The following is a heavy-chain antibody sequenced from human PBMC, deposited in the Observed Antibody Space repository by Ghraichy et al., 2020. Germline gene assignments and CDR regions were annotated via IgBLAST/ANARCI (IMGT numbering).Heavy chain of an antibody. Sequence: SETLSLTCTVSGGSISSYYWSWIRKPPGKGLEWIGYIYYSGSTNYNPSLKSRVTISVDTSKNQFSLKLSSVTAADTAVYYCARLGILDYFDYWGQGTLVTVSS. CDR1: GGSISSYY. J-gene: IGHJ4*02. CDR2: IYYSGST. D-gene: IGHD3-3*01. V-gene: IGHV4-59*08. CDR3: ARLGILDYFDY.